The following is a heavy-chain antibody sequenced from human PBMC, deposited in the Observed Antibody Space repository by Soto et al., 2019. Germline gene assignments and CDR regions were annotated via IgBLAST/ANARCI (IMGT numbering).Heavy chain of an antibody. J-gene: IGHJ6*03. V-gene: IGHV1-3*01. CDR3: ARERYYGDYYYYYYMDV. D-gene: IGHD3-10*01. CDR2: INAGNGNT. Sequence: ASVKVSCTASGYTFTSYAMHWVRQAPGQRLEWMGWINAGNGNTKYSQKFQGRVTITRDTSASTAYMELSSLRSEDTAVYYCARERYYGDYYYYYYMDVWGKGTTVTVSS. CDR1: GYTFTSYA.